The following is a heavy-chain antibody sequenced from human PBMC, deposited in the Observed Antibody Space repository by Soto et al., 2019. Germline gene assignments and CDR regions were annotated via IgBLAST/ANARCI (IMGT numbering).Heavy chain of an antibody. Sequence: EVQLVESGGGLVQPGECLRVSCAASGVTFNSYWMHWIRQAPGKGLVWVSRVSSDGSSTVYANSVKGRLTISRDNAKNTLYLQMNSLSDEDTAVYYCTRGLPNYSSSDSWGQGTLVTVSS. CDR3: TRGLPNYSSSDS. D-gene: IGHD4-4*01. CDR2: VSSDGSST. V-gene: IGHV3-74*01. J-gene: IGHJ4*02. CDR1: GVTFNSYW.